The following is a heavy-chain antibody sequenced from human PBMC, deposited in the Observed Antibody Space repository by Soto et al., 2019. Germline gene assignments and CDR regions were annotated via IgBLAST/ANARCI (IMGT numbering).Heavy chain of an antibody. D-gene: IGHD3-3*01. CDR1: GGSISSYY. Sequence: SETLSLTCTVSGGSISSYYWSWIRQPPGKGLEWIGYIYYSGSTNYNPSLKSRVTISVDTSKNQFSLKLSSVTAADTAVYYCARGRETSFGGDYYGMDVWGQGTTVTVS. J-gene: IGHJ6*02. V-gene: IGHV4-59*01. CDR3: ARGRETSFGGDYYGMDV. CDR2: IYYSGST.